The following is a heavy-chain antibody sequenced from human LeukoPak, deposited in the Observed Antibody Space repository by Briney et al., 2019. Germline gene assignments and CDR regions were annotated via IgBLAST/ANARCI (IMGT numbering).Heavy chain of an antibody. CDR1: GFTFDDFA. V-gene: IGHV3-43*01. Sequence: GGSLRLSCAASGFTFDDFAIHWVRQPRGKGLEWVSLISWDGRNTFYAVSVKGRFTISRDNNQNSLYLQMNSLTPEDTALYYCARDGSGSYLSRGGFFDYWGQGTLVTVSS. D-gene: IGHD1-26*01. J-gene: IGHJ4*02. CDR2: ISWDGRNT. CDR3: ARDGSGSYLSRGGFFDY.